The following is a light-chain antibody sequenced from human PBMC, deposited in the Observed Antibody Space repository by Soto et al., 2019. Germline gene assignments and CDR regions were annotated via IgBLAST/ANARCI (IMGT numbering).Light chain of an antibody. Sequence: EIVLTQSPDTLSLSPGERATLFCRASQNISTYLAWYQQRPGQVPRLLIYGVSKRAPAIPPRFSGSGSGTDFTLSVSGLETEDFATYYCQQRTNSPPWTFGQGTRVELK. CDR1: QNISTY. J-gene: IGKJ1*01. CDR2: GVS. V-gene: IGKV3-11*01. CDR3: QQRTNSPPWT.